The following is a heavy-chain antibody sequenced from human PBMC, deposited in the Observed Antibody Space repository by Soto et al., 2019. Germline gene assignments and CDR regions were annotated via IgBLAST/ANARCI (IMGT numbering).Heavy chain of an antibody. Sequence: EVQLLESGGALVQPGGSLRLSCAASGFTSSNYAMSWVRQAPGKGLEWVSVISTSGGRTYYADSVKGRFTISRDNSNNTLYLQMNSLRAEDTAVYYCARDSYPSSGYPNWFDPWGQGTLVTVSS. CDR3: ARDSYPSSGYPNWFDP. CDR1: GFTSSNYA. D-gene: IGHD3-22*01. CDR2: ISTSGGRT. J-gene: IGHJ5*02. V-gene: IGHV3-23*01.